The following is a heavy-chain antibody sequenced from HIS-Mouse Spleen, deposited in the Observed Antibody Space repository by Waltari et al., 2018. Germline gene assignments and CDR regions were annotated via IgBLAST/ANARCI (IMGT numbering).Heavy chain of an antibody. J-gene: IGHJ2*01. Sequence: QVQLQESGPGLVKPSETLSLTCTVSGGSISSYYWSWIRQPPGKGLEWIGYYSGSTNYTPSLQSRVTISVDTSKNQFSLKLSSVTAADTAVYYCARASRDLLLPRYFDLWGRGTLVTVSS. CDR2: YYSGST. V-gene: IGHV4-59*01. CDR3: ARASRDLLLPRYFDL. CDR1: GGSISSYY.